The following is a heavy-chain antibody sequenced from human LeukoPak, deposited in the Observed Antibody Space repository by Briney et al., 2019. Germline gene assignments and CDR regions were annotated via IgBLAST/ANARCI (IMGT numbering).Heavy chain of an antibody. V-gene: IGHV3-23*01. CDR2: ISGGDSGT. CDR3: AKCMSATGVCLNFDS. J-gene: IGHJ4*02. Sequence: GGSLRLSCEASGFTFTTYAMSWVRQAPGKGLQWVSGISGGDSGTYYTDSVRGRFTISGDDSKNTVHLQINSLRAEDTAVYYCAKCMSATGVCLNFDSWGQGILVTVSS. D-gene: IGHD2-8*01. CDR1: GFTFTTYA.